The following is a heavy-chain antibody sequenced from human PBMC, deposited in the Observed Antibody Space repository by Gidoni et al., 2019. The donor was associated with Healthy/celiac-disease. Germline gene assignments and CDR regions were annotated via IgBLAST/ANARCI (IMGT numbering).Heavy chain of an antibody. CDR3: ARDGPRKVATILSAFDI. V-gene: IGHV4-31*03. Sequence: QVQLQESGPGLVKPPQTLSPTCTVSGGSISSGGYYWSWIRQHPGKGLEWIGYIYYSGSTYYNPSLKSRVTISVDTSKNQFSLKLSSVTAADTAVYYCARDGPRKVATILSAFDIWGQGTMVTVSS. J-gene: IGHJ3*02. CDR2: IYYSGST. D-gene: IGHD5-12*01. CDR1: GGSISSGGYY.